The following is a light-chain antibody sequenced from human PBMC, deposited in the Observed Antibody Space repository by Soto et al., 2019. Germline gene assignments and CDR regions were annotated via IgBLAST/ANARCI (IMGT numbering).Light chain of an antibody. CDR3: QQRSNWPPMT. CDR1: RGISNN. V-gene: IGKV3-11*01. Sequence: EVVLTPSPAPRSWAPGERATLSFGASRGISNNLAWYQKKPGQAPRLLIYDTSSRATGVPARFSGSGSGTEFTLSISSLEPEDFAVYYCQQRSNWPPMTFGQGTRLEIK. J-gene: IGKJ5*01. CDR2: DTS.